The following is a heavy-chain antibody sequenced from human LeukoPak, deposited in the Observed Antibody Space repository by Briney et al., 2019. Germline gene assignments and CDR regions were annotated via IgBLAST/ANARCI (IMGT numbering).Heavy chain of an antibody. CDR1: GFTFSDFA. J-gene: IGHJ6*02. D-gene: IGHD6-25*01. CDR2: ISDWGASI. Sequence: AGASLRLSCVASGFTFSDFAMSWVRQAPGKGLEWVSTISDWGASIYYADSVKGRFTISRVNSKNTLYFQMNNLRAEDTAVYYCESGSAFDVWGQGATVTVSS. CDR3: ESGSAFDV. V-gene: IGHV3-23*01.